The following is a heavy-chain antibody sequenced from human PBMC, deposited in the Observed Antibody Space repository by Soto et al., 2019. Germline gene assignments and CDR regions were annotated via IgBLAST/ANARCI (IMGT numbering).Heavy chain of an antibody. J-gene: IGHJ4*02. Sequence: QVQLVESGGGVVQPGRSLRLSCAASGFTFSSYAMHWVRQAPGKGLEWVAVISYDGSNKYYEDSVKGRFTISRDNSKNPLYLPMNSLSAEDTAVYYCARGDYEILSGVDYWGEGALFAVCS. V-gene: IGHV3-30-3*01. D-gene: IGHD3-9*01. CDR3: ARGDYEILSGVDY. CDR1: GFTFSSYA. CDR2: ISYDGSNK.